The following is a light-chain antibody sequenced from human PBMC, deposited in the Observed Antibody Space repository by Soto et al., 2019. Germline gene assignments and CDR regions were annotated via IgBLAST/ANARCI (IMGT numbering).Light chain of an antibody. CDR1: NSNIGSNT. CDR3: ATWDDSLNGPL. CDR2: SNN. J-gene: IGLJ3*02. Sequence: QSVLTQPPSASETPGQRVTISCSGSNSNIGSNTVNWYQQLPGTAPKLLIYSNNQRPSGIPDRFSGSKSGTSASLAVSGLLSEDEADYYCATWDDSLNGPLFGGGTQLTVL. V-gene: IGLV1-44*01.